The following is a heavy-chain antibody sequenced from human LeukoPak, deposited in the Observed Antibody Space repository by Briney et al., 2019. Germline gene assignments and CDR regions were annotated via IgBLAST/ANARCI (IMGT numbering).Heavy chain of an antibody. J-gene: IGHJ4*02. CDR2: TYYRSKWYN. CDR3: ARVGSRKVDIVAMPSDY. D-gene: IGHD5-12*01. Sequence: SQTLSLTCAISGDSVSSRSAAWNWVRQSPSRGLEWLGRTYYRSKWYNDYAVSVKSRITVNPDTSKNQFSLQLNSVTPEDTAVYYCARVGSRKVDIVAMPSDYWGQGTLVTVSS. V-gene: IGHV6-1*01. CDR1: GDSVSSRSAA.